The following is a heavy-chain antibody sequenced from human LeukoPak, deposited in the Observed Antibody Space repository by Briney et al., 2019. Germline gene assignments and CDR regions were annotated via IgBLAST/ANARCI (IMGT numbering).Heavy chain of an antibody. V-gene: IGHV3-74*01. J-gene: IGHJ4*02. D-gene: IGHD6-6*01. CDR3: ASISSSLIDY. CDR2: INSDGSST. Sequence: GGSLRLSCVASGFTFSSYAMNWVRQAPGKGLEWVSRINSDGSSTSYADSVKGRFTISRDNAKNTLYLQMNSLRAEDTAVYYCASISSSLIDYWGQGTLVTVSS. CDR1: GFTFSSYA.